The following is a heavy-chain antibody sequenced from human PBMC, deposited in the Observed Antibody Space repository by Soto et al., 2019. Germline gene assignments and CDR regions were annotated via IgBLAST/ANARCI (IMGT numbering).Heavy chain of an antibody. J-gene: IGHJ6*02. Sequence: QVQLQESGPGLVKPPETLSLTCTVSGGSISSYYWSWIRQPAGKGLEWIGRIYTSGSTNYNPSLKSRVTMSVDTSKNQFSLKLSSVTAADTAVYYCARDDVVVVPAASDYYYYYGMDVWGQGTTVTVSS. D-gene: IGHD2-2*01. CDR1: GGSISSYY. CDR3: ARDDVVVVPAASDYYYYYGMDV. CDR2: IYTSGST. V-gene: IGHV4-4*07.